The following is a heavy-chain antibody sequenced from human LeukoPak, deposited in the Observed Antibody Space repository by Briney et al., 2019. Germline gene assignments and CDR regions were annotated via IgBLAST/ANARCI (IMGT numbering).Heavy chain of an antibody. D-gene: IGHD1-1*01. J-gene: IGHJ1*01. CDR2: TNKDGSEK. Sequence: GGSLRLSCAASEFSIGSYWMSWVRQAPGQGLEWVANTNKDGSEKWYVDSVKGRFTISRDNAKNSLYLQMNSLKAGDTALYYCVRDGNDGLNDWEYWGQGALVTVSS. V-gene: IGHV3-7*03. CDR3: VRDGNDGLNDWEY. CDR1: EFSIGSYW.